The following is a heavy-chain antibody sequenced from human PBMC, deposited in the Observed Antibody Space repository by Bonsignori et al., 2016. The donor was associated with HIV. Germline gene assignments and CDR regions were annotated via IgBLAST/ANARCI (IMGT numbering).Heavy chain of an antibody. Sequence: WIRQPPGKALEWLALIYWDDDKRYSPSLKSRLTITKDTSKNQVVLTMTNMDPVDTATYYCAHRQAYSSSWYGYNWFDPWGQGTLVTVSS. CDR3: AHRQAYSSSWYGYNWFDP. J-gene: IGHJ5*02. V-gene: IGHV2-5*02. CDR2: IYWDDDK. D-gene: IGHD6-13*01.